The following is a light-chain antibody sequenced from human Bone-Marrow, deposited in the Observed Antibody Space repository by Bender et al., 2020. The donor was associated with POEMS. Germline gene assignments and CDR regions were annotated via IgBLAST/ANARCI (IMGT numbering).Light chain of an antibody. J-gene: IGLJ3*02. CDR1: SSDVGSYNR. CDR2: EVS. CDR3: QSYDNSLGGWV. Sequence: QPALTQPPSVSGSPGQSVTISCTGTSSDVGSYNRVCWYQQPPGTAPKLMIYEVSNRPSGVPDRFSGSKSGNTASLTISGLQAEDEGDYYCQSYDNSLGGWVFGGGTKLTVL. V-gene: IGLV2-18*02.